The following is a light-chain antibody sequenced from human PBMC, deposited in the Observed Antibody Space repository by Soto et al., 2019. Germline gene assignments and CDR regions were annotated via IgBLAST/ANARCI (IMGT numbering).Light chain of an antibody. CDR2: DVN. V-gene: IGLV2-14*01. Sequence: QSVLTQPASVSGSPGQSIAISCTGTSSDVGGYNYVSWYQQHPGKAPKLMVYDVNDRPSGVSDRFSGSKSGNTASLTISGLQAEDDADYYCTSYTTSSTYVFVTGTKVTVL. J-gene: IGLJ1*01. CDR3: TSYTTSSTYV. CDR1: SSDVGGYNY.